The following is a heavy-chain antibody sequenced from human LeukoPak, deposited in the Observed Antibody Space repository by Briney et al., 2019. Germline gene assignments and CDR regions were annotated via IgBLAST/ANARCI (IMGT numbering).Heavy chain of an antibody. Sequence: GGSLRLSCAASGFTFSSYGMHWVRQAPGKGLEWVAFTRYDGSNKYYADSVKGRFTISRDNSKNTLYLQMNSLRAEDTAVYYCAKDPRGVATTPDYWGQGTLVTVSS. D-gene: IGHD5-12*01. CDR1: GFTFSSYG. CDR2: TRYDGSNK. V-gene: IGHV3-30*02. CDR3: AKDPRGVATTPDY. J-gene: IGHJ4*02.